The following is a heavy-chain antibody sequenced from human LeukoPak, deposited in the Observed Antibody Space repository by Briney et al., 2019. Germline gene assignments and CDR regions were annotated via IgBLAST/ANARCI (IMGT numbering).Heavy chain of an antibody. CDR3: ARGYCSSTSCYGALYYYYYGMDV. V-gene: IGHV4-39*01. J-gene: IGHJ6*02. CDR1: GGSISSSSYY. D-gene: IGHD2-2*01. Sequence: TSETLSLTCTVSGGSISSSSYYWGWIRQPPGKGLEWIGSIYYSGSTYYNPSLKSRVTISVDTSKNQFSLKLSSVTAADTAVYYCARGYCSSTSCYGALYYYYYGMDVWGQGTTVTISS. CDR2: IYYSGST.